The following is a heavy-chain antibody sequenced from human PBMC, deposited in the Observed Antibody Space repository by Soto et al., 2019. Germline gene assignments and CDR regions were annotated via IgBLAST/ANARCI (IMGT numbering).Heavy chain of an antibody. D-gene: IGHD3-3*01. Sequence: PVGSLRLSCAASGFTFSSYAMHWVRQAPGKGLEWVAVISYDGSNKYYADSVKGRFTISRDNSKNTLYLQMNSLRAEDTAVYYCARAQNDDFWSGYYPADTYYYYYGMDVWGQGTTVTVSS. CDR1: GFTFSSYA. V-gene: IGHV3-30-3*01. CDR3: ARAQNDDFWSGYYPADTYYYYYGMDV. J-gene: IGHJ6*02. CDR2: ISYDGSNK.